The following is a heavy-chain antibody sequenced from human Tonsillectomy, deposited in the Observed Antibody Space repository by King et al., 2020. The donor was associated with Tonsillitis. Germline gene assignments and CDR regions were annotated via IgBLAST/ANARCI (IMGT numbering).Heavy chain of an antibody. CDR2: ISAYNGNT. Sequence: VQLVESGAEVKKPGASVKVSCKASGYTFTSYGISWVRQAPGQGLEWMGWISAYNGNTDYVQKFQGRVTLTTDTSTSTAYMDLRSLRSDDTAVYYCARVIRGGAGSYYNPSYYVMDVWGQGTTVTVSS. J-gene: IGHJ6*02. CDR1: GYTFTSYG. CDR3: ARVIRGGAGSYYNPSYYVMDV. D-gene: IGHD3-10*01. V-gene: IGHV1-18*01.